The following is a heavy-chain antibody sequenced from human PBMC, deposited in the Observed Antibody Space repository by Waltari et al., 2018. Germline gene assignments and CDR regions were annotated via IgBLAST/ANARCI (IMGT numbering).Heavy chain of an antibody. V-gene: IGHV4-4*02. D-gene: IGHD1-26*01. CDR2: VRLTGKS. J-gene: IGHJ5*02. CDR3: ARDRGIGLYLDP. Sequence: SWVVQPPGKGREWIGQVRLTGKSTYIPSFATRVTISVDTSTHHFTLRMTSATAADTARYYCARDRGIGLYLDPWGQGTLVTVSP.